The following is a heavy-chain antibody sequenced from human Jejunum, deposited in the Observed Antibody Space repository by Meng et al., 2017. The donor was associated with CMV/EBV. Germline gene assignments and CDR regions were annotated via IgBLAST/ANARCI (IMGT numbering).Heavy chain of an antibody. CDR1: GLTFSYYF. J-gene: IGHJ5*02. Sequence: GLTFSYYFMSWIRQAPGKGLEWVSYISSSGRTIYYADSVKGRFTISRDNAKNSLYLQMNSLRAEDTAVYYCARAIDYGDPNWFDAWGQGTLGTVSS. CDR2: ISSSGRTI. V-gene: IGHV3-11*01. CDR3: ARAIDYGDPNWFDA. D-gene: IGHD4-17*01.